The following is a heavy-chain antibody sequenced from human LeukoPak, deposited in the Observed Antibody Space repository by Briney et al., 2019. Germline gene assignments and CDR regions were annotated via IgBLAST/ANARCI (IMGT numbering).Heavy chain of an antibody. D-gene: IGHD6-13*01. CDR2: ITPNCGNT. V-gene: IGHV1-8*01. CDR3: ARGVSSSPEYCYYCGMDF. J-gene: IGHJ6*02. CDR1: GYTFTIND. Sequence: ASVKLSRKCSGYTFTINDTNGVRQATGQGLEWMGWITPNCGNTGYAQKFQSRVTMTKNTSVSTDYMELSSLRSEDTAVYYCARGVSSSPEYCYYCGMDFWGQGTTVTVSS.